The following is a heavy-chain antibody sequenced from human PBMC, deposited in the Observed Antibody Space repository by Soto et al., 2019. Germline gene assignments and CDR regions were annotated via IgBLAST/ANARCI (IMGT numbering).Heavy chain of an antibody. CDR1: GYTFTSYY. J-gene: IGHJ6*02. Sequence: QVQLVQSGAEVKKPGASVKVSCKASGYTFTSYYMHWVRQAPGQGLEWMGIINPSGGSTSYAQKFQGRVTMTRDTSTSTVYMELSSLRSEDTAVYYCARDLPPGDCISTSCYGGMDVWGQGTTVTVSS. V-gene: IGHV1-46*01. CDR3: ARDLPPGDCISTSCYGGMDV. D-gene: IGHD2-2*01. CDR2: INPSGGST.